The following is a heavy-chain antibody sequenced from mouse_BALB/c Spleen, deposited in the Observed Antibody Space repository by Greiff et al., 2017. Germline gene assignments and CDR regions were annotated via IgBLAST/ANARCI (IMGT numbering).Heavy chain of an antibody. V-gene: IGHV1-7*01. D-gene: IGHD2-4*01. CDR3: ARFDYRAMDY. J-gene: IGHJ4*01. CDR2: INPSTGYT. Sequence: VQVVESGAELAKPGASVKMSCKASGYTFTSYWMHWVKQRPGQGLEWIGYINPSTGYTEYNQKFKDKATLTADKSSSTAYMQLSSLTSEDSAVYYCARFDYRAMDYWGQGTSVTVSS. CDR1: GYTFTSYW.